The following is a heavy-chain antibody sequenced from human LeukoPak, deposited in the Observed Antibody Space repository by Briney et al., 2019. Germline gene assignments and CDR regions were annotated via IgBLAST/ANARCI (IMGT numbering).Heavy chain of an antibody. V-gene: IGHV1-18*04. CDR2: ISAYNGNT. D-gene: IGHD6-19*01. J-gene: IGHJ4*02. Sequence: ASVKVSCKTFGGTFRSHIFSWVRQAPGQGLEWMGWISAYNGNTNYAQKLQGRVTMTTDTSTSTAYMELRSLRSDDTAVYYCARDVQWPPRKPFDYWGQGTLVTVSS. CDR1: GGTFRSHI. CDR3: ARDVQWPPRKPFDY.